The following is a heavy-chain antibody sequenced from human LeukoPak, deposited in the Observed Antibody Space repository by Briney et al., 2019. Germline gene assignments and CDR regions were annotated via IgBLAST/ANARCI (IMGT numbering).Heavy chain of an antibody. J-gene: IGHJ4*02. CDR2: ISSSSSIT. D-gene: IGHD5-12*01. V-gene: IGHV3-48*02. CDR3: ARSGYSGYEFDH. CDR1: GFTFSTYR. Sequence: GGSLRLSCAVPGFTFSTYRMNWVRQAPGMGLEWVSYISSSSSITYYADSVKGRFTISRDNAKNSLFLQMDSLRDEDTAVYYCARSGYSGYEFDHWGQGTRVTVSS.